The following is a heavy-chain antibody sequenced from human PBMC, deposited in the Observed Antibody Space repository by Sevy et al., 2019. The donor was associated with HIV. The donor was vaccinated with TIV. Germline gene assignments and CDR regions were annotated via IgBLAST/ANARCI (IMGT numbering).Heavy chain of an antibody. CDR2: INQHGSKK. D-gene: IGHD6-13*01. CDR1: GFPLSSYW. Sequence: GGSLRLSCAASGFPLSSYWMTWVRQAPGKGLEWVANINQHGSKKYYLDSVKGRLTISRDNAKNSVYLQMNSLRAEDTAIYCCAREIAGAGSYWGQGTLVTVSS. V-gene: IGHV3-7*01. CDR3: AREIAGAGSY. J-gene: IGHJ4*02.